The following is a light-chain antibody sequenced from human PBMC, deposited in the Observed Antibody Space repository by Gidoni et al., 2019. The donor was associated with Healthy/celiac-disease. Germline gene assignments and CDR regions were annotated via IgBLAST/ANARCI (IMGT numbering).Light chain of an antibody. CDR3: MQATQFPHRNT. J-gene: IGKJ2*01. CDR2: KIS. CDR1: QSLVHSDGNTY. V-gene: IGKV2-24*01. Sequence: DIVMTQTPLSSHVTLGQQAYISGRSSQSLVHSDGNTYLRWLQQRPRQPPRLLIYKISNRFTGGTDRFSGSGAGTDFTLKISRVEAEDVGVYYFMQATQFPHRNTFGQGTKLEIK.